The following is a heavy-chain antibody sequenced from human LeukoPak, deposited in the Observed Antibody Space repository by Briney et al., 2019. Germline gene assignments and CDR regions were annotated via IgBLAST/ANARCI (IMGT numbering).Heavy chain of an antibody. CDR1: GFTFSRYS. V-gene: IGHV3-48*01. CDR2: INAGGRTT. Sequence: PGGSLRLSCAASGFTFSRYSMNWVRQAPGKGLEWLSYINAGGRTTYYADSLKGRFTISRDNSKNTLYLQMSSLRPEDTAVYTCARGTGNSSGGFDYWGLGTLVTVSS. D-gene: IGHD2/OR15-2a*01. J-gene: IGHJ4*02. CDR3: ARGTGNSSGGFDY.